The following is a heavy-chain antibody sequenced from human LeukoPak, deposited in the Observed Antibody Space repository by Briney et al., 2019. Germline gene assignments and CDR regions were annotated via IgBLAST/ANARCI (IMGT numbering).Heavy chain of an antibody. CDR1: GYTFTSYG. J-gene: IGHJ4*02. CDR2: ISAYNGNT. V-gene: IGHV1-18*01. CDR3: ASGYCSSTSCYLVDY. Sequence: ASVKVSCKASGYTFTSYGISWVRQAPGQGLKWMGWISAYNGNTNYAQKLQGRVTMTTDTSTSTAYMELRSLRSDDTAVYYCASGYCSSTSCYLVDYWGQGTLVTVSS. D-gene: IGHD2-2*01.